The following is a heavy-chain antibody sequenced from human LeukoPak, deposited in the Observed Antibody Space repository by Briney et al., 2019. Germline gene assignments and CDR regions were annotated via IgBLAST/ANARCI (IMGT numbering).Heavy chain of an antibody. CDR1: GFTFSDYD. J-gene: IGHJ4*02. V-gene: IGHV3-49*04. Sequence: GGSLRLSCTASGFTFSDYDMSWARQAPGKGLEWVGFIRRKANGGTTEYAASVRGRFTISREDSKSIAYLQMNSLTTEDTAIYHCSRGAHFDYWGQGTLVTVSS. CDR2: IRRKANGGTT. CDR3: SRGAHFDY.